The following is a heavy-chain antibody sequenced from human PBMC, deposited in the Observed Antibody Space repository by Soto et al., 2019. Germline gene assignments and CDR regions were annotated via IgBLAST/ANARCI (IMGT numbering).Heavy chain of an antibody. Sequence: GGSLRLSCAASGFTFSTYGMHWVRQAPGKGLEWVAVIWSDGSNKYYADSVKGRFTISRDNSKNTLYLQMNSLRAEDTAVYYCAREPEGEGILYYFDYWGQGTLVTVSS. CDR1: GFTFSTYG. D-gene: IGHD3-10*01. CDR3: AREPEGEGILYYFDY. J-gene: IGHJ4*02. V-gene: IGHV3-33*01. CDR2: IWSDGSNK.